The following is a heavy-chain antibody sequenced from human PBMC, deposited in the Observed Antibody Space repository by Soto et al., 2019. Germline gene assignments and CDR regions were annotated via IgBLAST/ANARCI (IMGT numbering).Heavy chain of an antibody. Sequence: EVQLVESEGGLVQRGGSLRLSCAASGLTFNYYWTHWVPQAPGQGLVWVSHIHSDGSSTTYADTVKGRFTISRDNAKNTLYLQMTSLRAEDTAVYYCARGDKGGFDLWGQGTTVTVSS. CDR2: IHSDGSST. V-gene: IGHV3-74*01. J-gene: IGHJ3*01. CDR1: GLTFNYYW. CDR3: ARGDKGGFDL. D-gene: IGHD2-21*02.